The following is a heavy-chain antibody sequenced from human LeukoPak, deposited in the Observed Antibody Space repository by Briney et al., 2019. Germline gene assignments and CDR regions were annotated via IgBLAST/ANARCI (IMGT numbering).Heavy chain of an antibody. CDR2: INPNSGGT. Sequence: ASVKVSCKASGYTFTGYYMHWVRQAPGQGLEWMGWINPNSGGTNYAQKFQGRVTMTRDTSISTAYMELGRLRSDDTAVYYCARDHLITIFGVPLGYFDYWGQGTLVTVSS. D-gene: IGHD3-3*01. V-gene: IGHV1-2*02. J-gene: IGHJ4*02. CDR1: GYTFTGYY. CDR3: ARDHLITIFGVPLGYFDY.